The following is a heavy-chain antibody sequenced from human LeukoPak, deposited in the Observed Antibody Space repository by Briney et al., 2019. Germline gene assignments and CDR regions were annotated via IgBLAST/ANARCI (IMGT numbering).Heavy chain of an antibody. D-gene: IGHD3-3*01. V-gene: IGHV3-48*01. Sequence: GGSLRLSCAASGFTFNSYSLNWARQSPGKGLEWNAHISSNGSSIYYADSVNGRFTISRDNAKNSLYLQMNSLRVEDTAVYYCARVPGYDFWSGYTNNWFDPWGQGTLVTVSS. CDR3: ARVPGYDFWSGYTNNWFDP. J-gene: IGHJ5*02. CDR1: GFTFNSYS. CDR2: ISSNGSSI.